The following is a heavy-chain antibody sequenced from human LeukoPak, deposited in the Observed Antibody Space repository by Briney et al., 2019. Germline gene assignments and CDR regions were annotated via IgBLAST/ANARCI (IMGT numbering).Heavy chain of an antibody. CDR1: GDSLRKYY. J-gene: IGHJ4*02. Sequence: SEALSLTCTVSGDSLRKYYWSWIRQPPGKGLEWIGNIYDRGSTKYNPSLKSRVTISVDTSKNQFSLRLSSVTAADTAVYYCARGRTFDNWGQGTLVTVSS. V-gene: IGHV4-59*01. CDR3: ARGRTFDN. CDR2: IYDRGST.